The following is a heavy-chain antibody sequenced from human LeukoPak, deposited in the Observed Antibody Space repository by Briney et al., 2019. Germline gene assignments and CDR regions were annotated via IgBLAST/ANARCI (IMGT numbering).Heavy chain of an antibody. CDR3: AKGEYSYGYYYYYMDV. V-gene: IGHV3-23*01. D-gene: IGHD5-18*01. Sequence: GGSLRLSCAASGFTFSSYGMSGVRQAPGKGLEWVSAISGSGGSTYYADSVKGRFTISRDNSKNTLYLQMNSLRAEDTAVYYCAKGEYSYGYYYYYMDVWGKGTTVTVSS. CDR1: GFTFSSYG. CDR2: ISGSGGST. J-gene: IGHJ6*03.